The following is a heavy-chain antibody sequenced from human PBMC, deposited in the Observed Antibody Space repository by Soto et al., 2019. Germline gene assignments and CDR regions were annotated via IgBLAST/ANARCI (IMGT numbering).Heavy chain of an antibody. Sequence: EVQLVESGGGLVQPGGYLRLSCAVSGFTVSSNYMSWVRQAPGKGLEWVSVIHSGGSTYYADSVKGRFTISRDNSKSTPYLEMNSLRAEDTAVYYCARVTYYYYGMDVRGQGTTVTVSS. J-gene: IGHJ6*02. CDR3: ARVTYYYYGMDV. CDR2: IHSGGST. V-gene: IGHV3-66*01. CDR1: GFTVSSNY.